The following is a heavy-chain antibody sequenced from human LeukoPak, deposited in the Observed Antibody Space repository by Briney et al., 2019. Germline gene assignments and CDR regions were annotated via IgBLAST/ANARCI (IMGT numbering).Heavy chain of an antibody. V-gene: IGHV3-23*01. Sequence: GGSLRLSCAASGFTISTYGMSWVRQAPGKGLEWVSSISGGATYYADSVKGRFTISRDNSKNTVSLQMNSLRAEDTAVYYCAKSVYHSGNYWGQGTLVTVSS. CDR3: AKSVYHSGNY. D-gene: IGHD3-10*01. CDR2: ISGGAT. CDR1: GFTISTYG. J-gene: IGHJ4*02.